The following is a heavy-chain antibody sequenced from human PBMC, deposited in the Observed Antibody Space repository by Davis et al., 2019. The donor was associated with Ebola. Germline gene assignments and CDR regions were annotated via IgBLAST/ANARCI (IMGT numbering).Heavy chain of an antibody. CDR3: ARGRGVVPAAIFYYYYGMDV. CDR1: GGSISSYY. J-gene: IGHJ6*02. V-gene: IGHV4-59*08. CDR2: IYYSGST. D-gene: IGHD2-2*01. Sequence: SETLSLTCTVSGGSISSYYWSWIRQPPGKGLEWIGYIYYSGSTNYNPSLKSRVTIPVDTSKNQFSLKLSSVTAADTAVYYCARGRGVVPAAIFYYYYGMDVWGQGTTVTVSS.